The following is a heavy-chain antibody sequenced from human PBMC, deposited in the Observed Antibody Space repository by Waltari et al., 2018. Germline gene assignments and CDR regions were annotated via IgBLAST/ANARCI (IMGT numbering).Heavy chain of an antibody. J-gene: IGHJ4*02. CDR3: ATGTGVWYYYGSGTTYPPAY. D-gene: IGHD3-10*01. Sequence: QVQLVQSGAEVKKPGASVKVSFKVSGYTLTELSMHWLRQAPGKGLEWMGGFDPEDGETIYAQKFQGRVTMTEDTYTDTAYMELSSPRSEDTAVYYCATGTGVWYYYGSGTTYPPAYWGQGTLVTVSS. V-gene: IGHV1-24*01. CDR1: GYTLTELS. CDR2: FDPEDGET.